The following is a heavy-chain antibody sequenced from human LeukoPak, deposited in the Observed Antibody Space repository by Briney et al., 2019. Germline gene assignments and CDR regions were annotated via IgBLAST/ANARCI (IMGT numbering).Heavy chain of an antibody. D-gene: IGHD3-16*02. CDR3: AKVSDDYVWGSYRYALYYYGMDV. CDR1: GFTLSSYA. J-gene: IGHJ6*02. CDR2: ISGSGGST. Sequence: GGSLRLSCAASGFTLSSYAMSWVRQAPGKGLEWVSAISGSGGSTYYADSVKGRFTISRDNSKNTLYLQMNSLRAEDTAVYYCAKVSDDYVWGSYRYALYYYGMDVWGQGTTVTVSS. V-gene: IGHV3-23*01.